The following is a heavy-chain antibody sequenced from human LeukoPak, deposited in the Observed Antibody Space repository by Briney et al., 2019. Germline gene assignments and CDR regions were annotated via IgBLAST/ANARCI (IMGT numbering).Heavy chain of an antibody. V-gene: IGHV3-48*03. Sequence: GGSLRLSCAASGFTFSSYEMNWVRQAPGKGLEWVSYISSSGSTIYYADSVKGRFTISRDNAKNSLYLQMNSLRAEDTAVYYCARGPYDSSGYYYPPDAFDIWGQGTMVTVFS. J-gene: IGHJ3*02. CDR2: ISSSGSTI. D-gene: IGHD3-22*01. CDR3: ARGPYDSSGYYYPPDAFDI. CDR1: GFTFSSYE.